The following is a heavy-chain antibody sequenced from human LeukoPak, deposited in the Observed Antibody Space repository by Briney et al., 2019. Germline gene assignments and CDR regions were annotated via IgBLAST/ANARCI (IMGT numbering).Heavy chain of an antibody. CDR2: ISDDGNGRVE. CDR1: GFTCSSYT. D-gene: IGHD3-10*01. Sequence: GGSLRLSCAASGFTCSSYTMHWGRQTPAKGLERVAVISDDGNGRVEYYADSVRGRFTISKDSSKNTLDLQMNSLRDEETAVYYCAKGAKLPSITMIRGVRVYSYMDVWGKGTTVTISS. CDR3: AKGAKLPSITMIRGVRVYSYMDV. V-gene: IGHV3-30*04. J-gene: IGHJ6*03.